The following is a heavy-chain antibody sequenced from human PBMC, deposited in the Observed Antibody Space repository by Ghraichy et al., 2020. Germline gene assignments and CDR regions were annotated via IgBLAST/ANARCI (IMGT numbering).Heavy chain of an antibody. V-gene: IGHV2-70*11. CDR2: IDWDDDK. D-gene: IGHD6-13*01. Sequence: SGPTLVKPTQTLTLTCTFSGFSLSTSGMSVTWIRQPQGKALEWLARIDWDDDKYYSKSLKTRLTISKDTSKNQVVLTMTNMDPVDTATYYCARILHSGSSWFDYWGPGTLVTVSS. CDR3: ARILHSGSSWFDY. J-gene: IGHJ4*02. CDR1: GFSLSTSGMS.